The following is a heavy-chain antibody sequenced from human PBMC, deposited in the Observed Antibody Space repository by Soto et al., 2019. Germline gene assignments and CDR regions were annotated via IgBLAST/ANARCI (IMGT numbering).Heavy chain of an antibody. CDR2: ISPDGSEE. V-gene: IGHV3-7*04. J-gene: IGHJ5*02. CDR1: GFTFNSYW. D-gene: IGHD2-8*02. CDR3: TRDLNHDTGP. Sequence: GGSLRLSCAASGFTFNSYWMHWVRQAPGLEGVANISPDGSEEYYVDSVKGRFTISRDNAKNSVYLQMNSLRGEDTALYYCTRDLNHDTGPWGQGTQVTVSS.